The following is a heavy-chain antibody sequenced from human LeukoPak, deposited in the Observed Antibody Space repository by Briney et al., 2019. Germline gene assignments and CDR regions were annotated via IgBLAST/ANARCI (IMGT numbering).Heavy chain of an antibody. D-gene: IGHD3-10*01. CDR2: IIPIFGTA. V-gene: IGHV1-69*13. CDR3: ARGRSGSGSYYRYYYYYMDV. J-gene: IGHJ6*03. CDR1: GGTFSSYA. Sequence: SVKVSCKASGGTFSSYAISWVRQAPGQGLEWMGGIIPIFGTANYAQKFQGRVTITADESTSTAYMELSSLRSEDTAVYYCARGRSGSGSYYRYYYYYMDVWGKGTTVTISS.